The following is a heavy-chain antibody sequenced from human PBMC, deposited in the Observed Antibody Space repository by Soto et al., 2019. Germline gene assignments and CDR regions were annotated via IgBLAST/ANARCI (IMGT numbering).Heavy chain of an antibody. J-gene: IGHJ3*02. CDR1: GGSISSGGYS. CDR3: ARDNPYYYDSSGDYAFDI. Sequence: PSETLSLTCTVSGGSISSGGYSWSWIRQPPGKGLEWIGYIYHSGSTYYNPSLKSRVTISVDRSKNQFSLKLSSVTAADTAVYYCARDNPYYYDSSGDYAFDIWGQGTMVT. D-gene: IGHD3-22*01. V-gene: IGHV4-30-2*01. CDR2: IYHSGST.